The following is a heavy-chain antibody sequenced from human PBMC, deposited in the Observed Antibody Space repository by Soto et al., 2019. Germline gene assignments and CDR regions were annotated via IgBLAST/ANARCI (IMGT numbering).Heavy chain of an antibody. CDR3: ARMLGDYAPDWFDH. CDR2: IYSGGST. CDR1: GFTVSSNY. Sequence: EVQLVESGGGLVQPGGSLRLSCAASGFTVSSNYMSWVRQAPGKGLEWVSVIYSGGSTYYADSVKGRFTISRDNSKNTLYLQMNSLRAEDTAVYYCARMLGDYAPDWFDHWGQGTLVTVSS. J-gene: IGHJ5*02. D-gene: IGHD4-17*01. V-gene: IGHV3-66*01.